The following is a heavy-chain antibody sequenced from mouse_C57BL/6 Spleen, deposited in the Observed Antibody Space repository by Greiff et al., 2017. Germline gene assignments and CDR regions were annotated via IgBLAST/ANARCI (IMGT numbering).Heavy chain of an antibody. Sequence: EVKVVESGGGLVKPGGSLKLSCAASGFTFSDYGMYWVRQAPEKGLEWVAYISSGSSTIYYADTVKGRFTISRDNAKNTLFLQMTSLRSEDTAMYYGARGGVAYWGKGTTLTVSS. J-gene: IGHJ2*01. CDR3: ARGGVAY. V-gene: IGHV5-17*01. CDR2: ISSGSSTI. CDR1: GFTFSDYG. D-gene: IGHD1-1*02.